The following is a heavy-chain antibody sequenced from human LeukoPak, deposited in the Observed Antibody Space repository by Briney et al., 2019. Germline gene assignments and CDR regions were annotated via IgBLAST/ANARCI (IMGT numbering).Heavy chain of an antibody. CDR1: GGTFSSYA. CDR2: IIPIFGTA. V-gene: IGHV1-69*13. J-gene: IGHJ6*04. CDR3: ARDTLDYYGMDV. Sequence: ASVKVSCKASGGTFSSYAISWVRQAPGQGLEWMGGIIPIFGTANYAQKFQGRVTITADESTSTAYMELSSLRSEDTAVYYCARDTLDYYGMDVWGKGTTVTVSS.